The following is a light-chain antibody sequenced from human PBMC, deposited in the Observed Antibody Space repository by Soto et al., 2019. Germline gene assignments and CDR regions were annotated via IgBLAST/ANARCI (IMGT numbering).Light chain of an antibody. J-gene: IGLJ1*01. CDR2: LNSDGSH. CDR3: QTWGTGMRV. CDR1: RGHSSYA. Sequence: QLVLTQSPSASASLGASVKLTCTLSRGHSSYAIAWHQQQPEQGPRYLMKLNSDGSHSKGDGIPDRFSGSSSGAERYLTISSLQSEDAADYYCQTWGTGMRVFGTGTKLTVL. V-gene: IGLV4-69*01.